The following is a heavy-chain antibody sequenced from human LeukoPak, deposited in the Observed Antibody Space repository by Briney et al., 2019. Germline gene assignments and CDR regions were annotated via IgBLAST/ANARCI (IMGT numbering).Heavy chain of an antibody. J-gene: IGHJ5*02. V-gene: IGHV4-39*07. D-gene: IGHD2-2*01. CDR3: ARMRLGYCSSTSCSKVGNWFDP. Sequence: SETLSLTCTVSGDSISSSSYYWGWIRQPPGKGLEWIGYIYHSGSTYYNPSLKSRVTISVDRSKNQFSLKLSSVTAADTAVYYCARMRLGYCSSTSCSKVGNWFDPWGQGTLVTVSS. CDR2: IYHSGST. CDR1: GDSISSSSYY.